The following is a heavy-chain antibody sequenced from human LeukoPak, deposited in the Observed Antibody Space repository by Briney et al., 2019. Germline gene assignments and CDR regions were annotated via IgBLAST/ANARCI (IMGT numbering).Heavy chain of an antibody. V-gene: IGHV3-33*06. CDR1: GFNFSHFA. J-gene: IGHJ5*01. D-gene: IGHD4-11*01. CDR3: AKDAQRGFDYSNSLES. CDR2: IWSDGSNR. Sequence: PGGSLRLSCSTSGFNFSHFAMHWGRQAPGKGLEWVAVIWSDGSNRYYGDSVKGRFTISRDNSENSVYLHMNNLRVEDTAVYYCAKDAQRGFDYSNSLESWGQGTLVIVSS.